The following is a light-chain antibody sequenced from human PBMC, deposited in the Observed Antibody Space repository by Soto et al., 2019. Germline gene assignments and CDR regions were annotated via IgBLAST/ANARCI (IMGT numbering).Light chain of an antibody. CDR2: DVS. Sequence: QSALPQPASVSGSPGQSITMSCTGTSSDDGGYNYVSWYQQHPGKAPKLMIYDVSNRPSGVSNRFSGSKSGNTASLTISGLQAEDEADYYCSSYTSSSTLEVVFGGGTKLTVL. CDR1: SSDDGGYNY. J-gene: IGLJ2*01. V-gene: IGLV2-14*01. CDR3: SSYTSSSTLEVV.